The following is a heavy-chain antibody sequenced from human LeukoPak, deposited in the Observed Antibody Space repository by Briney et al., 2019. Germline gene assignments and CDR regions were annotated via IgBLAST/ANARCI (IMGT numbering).Heavy chain of an antibody. CDR1: GFTFSSYS. J-gene: IGHJ5*02. D-gene: IGHD3-10*01. Sequence: GGSLRLSCAASGFTFSSYSMNWVRQAPGKGLEWVSSISSSSSYIYYADSVKGRFTISRDNSKSTVYLQMNSLRVEDAAVYYCSKDLTSDFGGDLDPWGQGTLVTVSS. CDR3: SKDLTSDFGGDLDP. V-gene: IGHV3-21*01. CDR2: ISSSSSYI.